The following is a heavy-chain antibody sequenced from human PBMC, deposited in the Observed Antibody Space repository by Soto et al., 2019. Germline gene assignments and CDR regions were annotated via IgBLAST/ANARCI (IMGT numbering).Heavy chain of an antibody. Sequence: SETLSLTCTVSGGSISSSSYYWGWIRQPPGKGLEWIGSIYYSGSTNYNPSLKSRVTISVDTSKNQFSLKLSSVTAADTAVYYCARAVLEYYYDSSGYRKPLYYFDYWGQGTLVTVSS. V-gene: IGHV4-39*07. CDR2: IYYSGST. CDR3: ARAVLEYYYDSSGYRKPLYYFDY. D-gene: IGHD3-22*01. CDR1: GGSISSSSYY. J-gene: IGHJ4*02.